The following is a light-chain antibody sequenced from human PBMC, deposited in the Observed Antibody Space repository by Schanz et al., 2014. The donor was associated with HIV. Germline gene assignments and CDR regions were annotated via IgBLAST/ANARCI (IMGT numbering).Light chain of an antibody. CDR1: TSDIGNHDF. V-gene: IGLV2-8*01. CDR2: DVT. Sequence: QSALTQPPSASGSPGQSVTISCTGTTSDIGNHDFVSWYQQHPGKAPKLMIYDVTKRPSGVPARFSGSKSGTSASLAITGLQADDEADYYCQSYDSGLSAVVFATGTKLTVL. J-gene: IGLJ1*01. CDR3: QSYDSGLSAVV.